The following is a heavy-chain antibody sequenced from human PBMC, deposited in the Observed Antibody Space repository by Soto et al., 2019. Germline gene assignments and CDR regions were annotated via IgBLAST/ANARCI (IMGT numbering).Heavy chain of an antibody. V-gene: IGHV4-59*08. CDR3: ARGSWYLGGYFDL. CDR1: GGSISSYY. J-gene: IGHJ2*01. CDR2: IYYSGST. Sequence: QVQLQESGPGLVKPSETLSLTCTVSGGSISSYYWSWIRQPPGKGLEWIGYIYYSGSTNYNPSLKSRVTISVDTSKNQFSLKLSSVTAADTAVYYCARGSWYLGGYFDLWGRGTLVTVSS. D-gene: IGHD6-13*01.